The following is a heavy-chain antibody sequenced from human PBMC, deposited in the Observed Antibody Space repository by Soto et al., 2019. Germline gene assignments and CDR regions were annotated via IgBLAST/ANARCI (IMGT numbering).Heavy chain of an antibody. V-gene: IGHV3-30*18. CDR1: GFTFSSYG. Sequence: QMQLVESGGGVVQPGRSLRLSCAASGFTFSSYGMHWVRQAPGKGLEWVAVISYDGSNKYYADSVKGRFTISRDNSKNTLYLQMNSLRAEDTAVYYCAKETYSGPLDYWGQGTLVTVSS. CDR2: ISYDGSNK. CDR3: AKETYSGPLDY. D-gene: IGHD2-15*01. J-gene: IGHJ4*02.